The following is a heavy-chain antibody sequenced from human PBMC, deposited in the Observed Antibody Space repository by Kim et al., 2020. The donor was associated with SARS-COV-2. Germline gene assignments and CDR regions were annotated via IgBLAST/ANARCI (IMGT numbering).Heavy chain of an antibody. J-gene: IGHJ4*02. CDR1: GFTFSNYW. CDR2: IKQDGSGK. CDR3: ARDEPLMYSSSWYGTDY. Sequence: GGSLRLSCAASGFTFSNYWMSWVRQAPGKGLEWVANIKQDGSGKYYVDSVKGRFTISRDNAKNTLYLQMNSLRAEDTAVYYCARDEPLMYSSSWYGTDYWGQGNLGTVSS. D-gene: IGHD6-13*01. V-gene: IGHV3-7*01.